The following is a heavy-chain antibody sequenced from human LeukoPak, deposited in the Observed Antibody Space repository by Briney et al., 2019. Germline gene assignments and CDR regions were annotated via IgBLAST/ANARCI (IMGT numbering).Heavy chain of an antibody. CDR3: ARDRLRSSWSPYYYYYYYMDV. D-gene: IGHD6-13*01. V-gene: IGHV1-2*02. Sequence: ASVKVSCKASGYTFTGYYMHWVRQSPGQGLEWMGWINPNSGGTNYAQKFQGRVTMTRDTSISTAYMELSRLRSDDTAVYYCARDRLRSSWSPYYYYYYYMDVWGKGTTVTVSS. CDR2: INPNSGGT. CDR1: GYTFTGYY. J-gene: IGHJ6*03.